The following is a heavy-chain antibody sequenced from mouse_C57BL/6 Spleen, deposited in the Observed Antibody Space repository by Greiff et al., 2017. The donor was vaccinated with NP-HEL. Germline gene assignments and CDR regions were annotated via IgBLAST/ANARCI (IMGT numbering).Heavy chain of an antibody. Sequence: QVQLQQSDAELVKPGASVKISCKVSGYTFTDHTIHWMKQRPEQGLEWIGYIYPRDGSTKYNEKFKGKATLTADKSPSTAYMQLNSLTSEDSAVYFCARRDIYDGYYDYFDYWGQGTTLTVSS. D-gene: IGHD2-3*01. V-gene: IGHV1-78*01. CDR1: GYTFTDHT. J-gene: IGHJ2*01. CDR3: ARRDIYDGYYDYFDY. CDR2: IYPRDGST.